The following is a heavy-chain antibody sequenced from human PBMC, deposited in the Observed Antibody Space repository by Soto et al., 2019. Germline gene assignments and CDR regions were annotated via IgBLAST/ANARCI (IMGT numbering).Heavy chain of an antibody. CDR3: ARDQIGYARFDY. V-gene: IGHV3-23*01. CDR1: GFTFISYV. J-gene: IGHJ4*02. Sequence: GGSLRLSCAASGFTFISYVINWVRQAPEKGLEWVSAINGGGTAYYTNSVKGRFTISRDNSKNTVHLEMNSLTAEDTAIYYCARDQIGYARFDYWGQGAQVTVSS. CDR2: INGGGTA. D-gene: IGHD2-2*01.